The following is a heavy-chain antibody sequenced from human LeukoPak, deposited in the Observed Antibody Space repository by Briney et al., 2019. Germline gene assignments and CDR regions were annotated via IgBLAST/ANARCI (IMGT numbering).Heavy chain of an antibody. Sequence: PGGSLRLSCAASGFTFSSYWMSWVRQAPGKGLEWVANIKQDGSEKYYVDSVKGRFTISRDNAKNSLYLQMNSLRAEDTAVYYCAKVHPRYFDWLLFFDYWGQGTLVTVSS. J-gene: IGHJ4*02. D-gene: IGHD3-9*01. V-gene: IGHV3-7*03. CDR2: IKQDGSEK. CDR3: AKVHPRYFDWLLFFDY. CDR1: GFTFSSYW.